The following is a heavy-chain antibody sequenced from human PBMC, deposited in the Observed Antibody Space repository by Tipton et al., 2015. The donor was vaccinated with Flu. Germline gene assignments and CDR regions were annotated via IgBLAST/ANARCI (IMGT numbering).Heavy chain of an antibody. CDR1: GFTFDDFA. V-gene: IGHV3-9*01. J-gene: IGHJ5*02. CDR3: AKDRGLAAGVYDA. CDR2: ISWNSDRT. D-gene: IGHD2/OR15-2a*01. Sequence: SLRLSCAVSGFTFDDFAMHWVRHTPGKGLEWVSGISWNSDRTLYSDSVKGRFTISRDNAKNSLYLQMDRLRAEDTALYYCAKDRGLAAGVYDAWGQGTLVTVPS.